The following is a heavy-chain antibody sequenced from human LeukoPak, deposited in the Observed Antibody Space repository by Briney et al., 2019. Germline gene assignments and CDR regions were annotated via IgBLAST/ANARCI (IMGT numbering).Heavy chain of an antibody. V-gene: IGHV3-23*01. D-gene: IGHD2-21*02. CDR1: GFDFNYYA. CDR3: AKDRLYGDHLVDVDY. CDR2: ISDSGDST. J-gene: IGHJ4*02. Sequence: GGSLRLSCAASGFDFNYYAMSWVRQAPGKGLEWVSVISDSGDSTYYADSVKGRFTISRDNSKNTLYLRINSLRAEDTAIYYCAKDRLYGDHLVDVDYWGQGSLVTVSS.